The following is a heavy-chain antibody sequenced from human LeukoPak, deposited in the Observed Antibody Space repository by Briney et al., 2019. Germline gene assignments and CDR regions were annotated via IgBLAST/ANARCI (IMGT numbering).Heavy chain of an antibody. CDR1: GGSFSGYY. V-gene: IGHV4-34*01. Sequence: SETLSLTCAVYGGSFSGYYWSWIRQPPGKGLEWIGEIKHSGSTNYNPSLKSRVTISVDTSKNQFSLKLSSVTAAGTAGHSRARAVGELGVYWGQGTLVTVSS. CDR3: ARAVGELGVY. J-gene: IGHJ4*02. D-gene: IGHD3-10*01. CDR2: IKHSGST.